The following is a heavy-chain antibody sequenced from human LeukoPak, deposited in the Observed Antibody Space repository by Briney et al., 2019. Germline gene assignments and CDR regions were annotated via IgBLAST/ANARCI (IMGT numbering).Heavy chain of an antibody. CDR3: ARAVGYSGSDY. Sequence: PSETLSLTCTVSGGSISSGGYYWSWIRQPPGKGLEWIGYIYHSGSTYYNPSLKSRVTISVDKSKNQFSLKLSSVTAADTAVYYCARAVGYSGSDYWGQGTLVTVSS. D-gene: IGHD5-12*01. V-gene: IGHV4-30-2*01. CDR2: IYHSGST. J-gene: IGHJ4*02. CDR1: GGSISSGGYY.